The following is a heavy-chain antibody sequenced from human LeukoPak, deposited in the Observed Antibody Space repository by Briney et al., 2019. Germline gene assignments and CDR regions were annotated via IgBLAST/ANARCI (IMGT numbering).Heavy chain of an antibody. CDR2: IKSKTDGGTT. D-gene: IGHD3-9*01. Sequence: GRSLRLSCAASGFTFSNAWMSWVRQAPGKGLEWVGRIKSKTDGGTTDYAAPVKGRFTISRDDSKNTLYLQMNSLKTEDTAVYYCTSREYYDILTGYSDFDYWGQGTLVTVSS. J-gene: IGHJ4*02. CDR3: TSREYYDILTGYSDFDY. V-gene: IGHV3-15*01. CDR1: GFTFSNAW.